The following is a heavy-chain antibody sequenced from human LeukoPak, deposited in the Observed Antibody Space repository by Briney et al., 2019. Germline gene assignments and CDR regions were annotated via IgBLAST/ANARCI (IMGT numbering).Heavy chain of an antibody. V-gene: IGHV1-69*04. CDR2: VIPTLGIA. CDR1: GGTFNNDA. CDR3: ARDLVCTVNCKDS. Sequence: AVTVSCKASGGTFNNDAISWVRQAPGQGLEWMGRVIPTLGIALYAQRFKGRVTITADKSTSTAYMELSSLTFEDTAVYFCARDLVCTVNCKDSWGQGTLVTVSS. J-gene: IGHJ5*01. D-gene: IGHD3/OR15-3a*01.